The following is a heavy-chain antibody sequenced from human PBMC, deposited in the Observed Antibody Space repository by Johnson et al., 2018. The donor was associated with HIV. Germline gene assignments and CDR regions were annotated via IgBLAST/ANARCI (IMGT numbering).Heavy chain of an antibody. J-gene: IGHJ3*02. Sequence: VQLVESGGGVVQTGTSLRLSCAASGFTFSSSWMHWVCQAPEKGLEWVSVIYSGCSIYYADSVKGRFSISRDNSKNTLYLQMNSLRVEDTAGYYCAREGAWEVRPGAFDIWGQGTIVTVSS. CDR1: GFTFSSSW. CDR2: IYSGCSI. D-gene: IGHD1-26*01. CDR3: AREGAWEVRPGAFDI. V-gene: IGHV3-66*01.